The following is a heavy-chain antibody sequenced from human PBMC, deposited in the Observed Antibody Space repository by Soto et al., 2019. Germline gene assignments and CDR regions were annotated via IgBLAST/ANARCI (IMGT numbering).Heavy chain of an antibody. CDR3: ARGLAKGGGSAGFDY. CDR2: INSKSGGT. CDR1: GYTFTVYY. J-gene: IGHJ4*02. V-gene: IGHV1-2*02. Sequence: QVPLVQSGAEVKKPGAAVNVSCKASGYTFTVYYMHWVRQAPGQGLEWMGWINSKSGGTMYPQKLQARVTMSWDTSISTAYMALTRLRSDDTAGYYCARGLAKGGGSAGFDYWGQGTLVTVSS. D-gene: IGHD1-26*01.